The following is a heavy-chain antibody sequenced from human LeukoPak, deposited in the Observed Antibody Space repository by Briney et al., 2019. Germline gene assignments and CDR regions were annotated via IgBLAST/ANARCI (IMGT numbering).Heavy chain of an antibody. CDR3: ARAGPDYYDTSGPFDC. CDR2: INPNSGGT. Sequence: ASVKVSCKASGYTFTGYYMHWVRQAPGQGLEWMGWINPNSGGTNYAQKFQGWVTMTRDTSISTAYMDLSRLRSDDTAVYYCARAGPDYYDTSGPFDCWGQGTLVTVSS. V-gene: IGHV1-2*04. D-gene: IGHD3-22*01. CDR1: GYTFTGYY. J-gene: IGHJ4*02.